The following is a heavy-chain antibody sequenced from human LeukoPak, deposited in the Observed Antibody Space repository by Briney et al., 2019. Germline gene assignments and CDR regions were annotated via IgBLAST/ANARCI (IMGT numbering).Heavy chain of an antibody. Sequence: GASVKVSCKASGGTFSSYAISWVRQAPGQGLEWMGWINTNTGNPTYAQGFTGRFVFSLDTSVSTAYLQISSLKTEDTAVYYCARRSMVQHLDVWGKGTTVTVSS. D-gene: IGHD3-10*01. V-gene: IGHV7-4-1*02. CDR2: INTNTGNP. CDR1: GGTFSSYA. CDR3: ARRSMVQHLDV. J-gene: IGHJ6*04.